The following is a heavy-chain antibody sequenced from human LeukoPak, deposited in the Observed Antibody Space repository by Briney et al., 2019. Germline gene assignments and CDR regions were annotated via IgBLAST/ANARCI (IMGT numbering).Heavy chain of an antibody. CDR1: GDSISSYY. D-gene: IGHD3-9*01. J-gene: IGHJ4*02. V-gene: IGHV4-59*01. CDR2: IYHSGST. Sequence: SGTLSLTCTVSGDSISSYYWSWVRQPPGKGLEWIGYIYHSGSTNYNPSLKSRVTISLDTSKKHFSLKLSSVTAADTAVYYCATLEEYYDILTGYPYFDYWGQGTLVTVSS. CDR3: ATLEEYYDILTGYPYFDY.